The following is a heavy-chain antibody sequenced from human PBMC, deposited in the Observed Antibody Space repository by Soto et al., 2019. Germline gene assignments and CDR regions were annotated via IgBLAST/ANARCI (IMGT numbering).Heavy chain of an antibody. CDR1: GFTVSSNY. Sequence: EVQLVETGGGLIQPGGSLRLSCAASGFTVSSNYMSWVRQAPGKGLEWVSVIYSGGSTYYADSVKGRFTISRDNSKNTMYLQMNSLRAEDTAVYYCAGLPRPVDFQAYWGQGTLVTVSS. V-gene: IGHV3-53*02. CDR2: IYSGGST. D-gene: IGHD3-3*01. CDR3: AGLPRPVDFQAY. J-gene: IGHJ4*02.